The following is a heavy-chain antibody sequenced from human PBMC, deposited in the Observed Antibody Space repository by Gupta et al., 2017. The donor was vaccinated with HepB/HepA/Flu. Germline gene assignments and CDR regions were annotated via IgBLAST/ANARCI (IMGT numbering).Heavy chain of an antibody. Sequence: QVQLVQSGAEVKKPGSSVKVSCKASGATFRSYAISWVRQAPGQGLEWMGGIIPIFGTANYAQKFQGRVTITADESTSTAYMELSSLRSEDTAVDYCARVVVPAAYYYYMDVWGKGTTVTVSS. D-gene: IGHD2-2*01. CDR2: IIPIFGTA. J-gene: IGHJ6*03. CDR3: ARVVVPAAYYYYMDV. CDR1: GATFRSYA. V-gene: IGHV1-69*01.